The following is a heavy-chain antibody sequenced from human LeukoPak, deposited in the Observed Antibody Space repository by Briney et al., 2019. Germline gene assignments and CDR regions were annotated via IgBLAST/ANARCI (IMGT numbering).Heavy chain of an antibody. J-gene: IGHJ4*02. CDR1: GGSFSGYY. CDR3: AREGSSGNGY. Sequence: SETLSLTCAVYGGSFSGYYWSWIRQPPGKGLEWIGEISHSGSTNYNPSLKSRVTISVDTSKNQFSLKLSSVTAADTAVYYCAREGSSGNGYWGQGTLVTVSS. CDR2: ISHSGST. V-gene: IGHV4-34*01. D-gene: IGHD6-19*01.